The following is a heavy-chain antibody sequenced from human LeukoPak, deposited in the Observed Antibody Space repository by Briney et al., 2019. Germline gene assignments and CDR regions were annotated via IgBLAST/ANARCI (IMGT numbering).Heavy chain of an antibody. D-gene: IGHD5-18*01. V-gene: IGHV3-23*01. CDR3: ARQEVETAKVFLGV. J-gene: IGHJ6*02. CDR1: RSSFSVYA. CDR2: ICTTEGST. Sequence: GPSLRLSCAASRSSFSVYAMSGVRQAPGKGREWGSHICTTEGSTFYADSLKGRFTISRDSSKSTLYLHINRLRPEDTAVYYCARQEVETAKVFLGVWGQGTKVTVPS.